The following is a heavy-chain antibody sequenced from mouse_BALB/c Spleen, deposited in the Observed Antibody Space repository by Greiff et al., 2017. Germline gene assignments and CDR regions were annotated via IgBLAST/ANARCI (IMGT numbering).Heavy chain of an antibody. J-gene: IGHJ2*01. D-gene: IGHD2-4*01. CDR2: ILPGSGST. V-gene: IGHV1-9*01. CDR3: ARGGVLRRGYYFDY. Sequence: QVQLQQSGAELMKPGASVKISCKATGYTFSSYWIEWVKQRPGHGLEWIGEILPGSGSTNYNEKFKGKATFTADTSSNTAYMQLSSLTSEDSAVYYCARGGVLRRGYYFDYWGQGTTLTVSS. CDR1: GYTFSSYW.